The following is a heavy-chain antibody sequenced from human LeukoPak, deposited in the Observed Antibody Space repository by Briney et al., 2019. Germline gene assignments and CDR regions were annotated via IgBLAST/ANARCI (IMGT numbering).Heavy chain of an antibody. D-gene: IGHD3-10*01. Sequence: GASVKVSCKASGYTFTGYYMHWVRQPPGQGLEWMGWINPNSGGTNYAQKFQGRVTMTRDTSISTDYMELSRLRSDDTAVYYCARGPGAWFGELFLVDYWGQGTLVTVSS. CDR1: GYTFTGYY. CDR2: INPNSGGT. V-gene: IGHV1-2*02. CDR3: ARGPGAWFGELFLVDY. J-gene: IGHJ4*02.